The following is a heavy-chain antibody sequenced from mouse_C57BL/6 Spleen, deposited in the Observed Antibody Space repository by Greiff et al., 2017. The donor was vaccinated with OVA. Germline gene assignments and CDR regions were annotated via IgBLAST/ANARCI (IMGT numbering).Heavy chain of an antibody. Sequence: VQLKQSGPELVKPGASVKISCKASGYSFTDYNMNWVKQSNGKSLEWIGVINPNYGTTSYNQKFKGKATLTVDQSSSTDYMQLNSLTSEDSAVYYWAVITTVVDFDYWGQGTTLTVAS. D-gene: IGHD1-1*01. CDR3: AVITTVVDFDY. CDR2: INPNYGTT. V-gene: IGHV1-39*01. J-gene: IGHJ2*01. CDR1: GYSFTDYN.